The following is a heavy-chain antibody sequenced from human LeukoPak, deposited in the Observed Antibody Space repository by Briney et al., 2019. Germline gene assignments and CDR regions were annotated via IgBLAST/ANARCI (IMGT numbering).Heavy chain of an antibody. Sequence: GGSLRLSCAASGFTVSSNYMSWVRQAPGKRLEWVSVIYSGGSTYYADSVKGRFTISRDNSKNTLYLQMNSLRAEDTAVYYCARETRNWNDARGFDYWGQGTLVTVSS. D-gene: IGHD1-1*01. V-gene: IGHV3-66*02. J-gene: IGHJ4*02. CDR3: ARETRNWNDARGFDY. CDR2: IYSGGST. CDR1: GFTVSSNY.